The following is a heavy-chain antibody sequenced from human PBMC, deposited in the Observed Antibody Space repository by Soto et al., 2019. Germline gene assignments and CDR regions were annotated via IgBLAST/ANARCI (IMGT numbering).Heavy chain of an antibody. V-gene: IGHV4-31*03. J-gene: IGHJ1*01. CDR3: ARDHLAYYYDSSGYRPPGYFQH. D-gene: IGHD3-22*01. CDR1: GGSIGSSTYY. Sequence: SETLSLTCTVSGGSIGSSTYYWGWIRQPPGKGLEWIGYIYYSGSTYYNPSLKSRVTISVDTSKNQFSLKLSSVTAADTAVYYCARDHLAYYYDSSGYRPPGYFQHWGQGTLVTVSS. CDR2: IYYSGST.